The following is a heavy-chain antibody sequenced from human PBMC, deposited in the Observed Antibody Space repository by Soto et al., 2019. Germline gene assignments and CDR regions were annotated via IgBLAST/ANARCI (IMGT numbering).Heavy chain of an antibody. V-gene: IGHV4-30-2*01. Sequence: QLQLQESGSGLVKPSQTLSLTCAVSGGSISSGGYSWSWIRQPPGKGLEWIGDSYHSGSTYYNPSHKRRVTIAVDRSKNQFSLKLSSVTAADTAVYSAARGQVVAAQHWGQGTLVTVSS. D-gene: IGHD2-15*01. J-gene: IGHJ4*02. CDR3: ARGQVVAAQH. CDR1: GGSISSGGYS. CDR2: SYHSGST.